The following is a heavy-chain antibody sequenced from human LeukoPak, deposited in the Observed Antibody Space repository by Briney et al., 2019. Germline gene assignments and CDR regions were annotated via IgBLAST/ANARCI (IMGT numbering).Heavy chain of an antibody. Sequence: SETLSLTCTVSGGSISSGDYYWSWIRQPPGKGLEWIGYIYYSGSTYYNPSLKSRVTISVDTSKNQFSLKLSSVTAADTAVYYCAREPKDGDPSAAFDIWGQGTMVTVSS. CDR1: GGSISSGDYY. CDR3: AREPKDGDPSAAFDI. CDR2: IYYSGST. V-gene: IGHV4-30-4*01. D-gene: IGHD4-17*01. J-gene: IGHJ3*02.